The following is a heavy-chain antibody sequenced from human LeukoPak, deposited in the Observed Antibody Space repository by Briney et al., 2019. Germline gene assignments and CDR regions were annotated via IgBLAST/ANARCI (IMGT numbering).Heavy chain of an antibody. Sequence: GASVKVSCKASGYTFTNYGIGWVRQAPGQGIGWVGWIGPYNGYTKYAQRLQGRVTMTTDTTTTTAYLELRSLRPDDTALYYCARDLSGVPAATQGYFDPWGQGTLVTVSS. D-gene: IGHD2-2*01. J-gene: IGHJ5*02. V-gene: IGHV1-18*01. CDR2: IGPYNGYT. CDR1: GYTFTNYG. CDR3: ARDLSGVPAATQGYFDP.